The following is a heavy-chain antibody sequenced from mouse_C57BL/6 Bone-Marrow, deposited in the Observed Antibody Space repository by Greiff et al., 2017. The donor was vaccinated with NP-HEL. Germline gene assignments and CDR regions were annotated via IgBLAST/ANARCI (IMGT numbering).Heavy chain of an antibody. Sequence: QVQLQQSGAELARPGASVKLSCKASGYTFTSYGMSWVKQRTGQGLEWIGEIYPTSGNTNYNEKFKGKATLTADKSSSTAYMELRSLTSEDSAVYFCASADSYYVVLDYGGQGTTLTVSS. CDR3: ASADSYYVVLDY. V-gene: IGHV1-81*01. CDR1: GYTFTSYG. D-gene: IGHD1-1*01. J-gene: IGHJ2*01. CDR2: IYPTSGNT.